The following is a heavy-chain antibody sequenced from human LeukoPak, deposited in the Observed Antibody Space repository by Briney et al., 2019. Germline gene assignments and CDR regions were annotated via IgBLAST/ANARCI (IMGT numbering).Heavy chain of an antibody. Sequence: GGSLRLSCAASEFTISSYWISWVRQAPGKGLEWVANIKQDGSEKYYVDSVKGRFTISRDNVKNSLYLQMNSLRAEDTAVYYCASAGTSYGDQFFDYWDQGTLVTVSS. V-gene: IGHV3-7*01. CDR2: IKQDGSEK. J-gene: IGHJ4*02. CDR3: ASAGTSYGDQFFDY. D-gene: IGHD4-17*01. CDR1: EFTISSYW.